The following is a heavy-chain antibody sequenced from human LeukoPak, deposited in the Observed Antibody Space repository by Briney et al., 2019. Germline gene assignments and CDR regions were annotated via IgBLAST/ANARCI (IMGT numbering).Heavy chain of an antibody. CDR1: GGTFSSYA. Sequence: ASVKVSCKASGGTFSSYAISWVRQAPGQGLEWMGRIIPILGIANYAQKFQGRVTITADKSTSTAYMELSSLRSEDTAVYYCARGFDYKLFDYGGQGTLVTVSS. D-gene: IGHD4-11*01. V-gene: IGHV1-69*04. CDR3: ARGFDYKLFDY. J-gene: IGHJ4*02. CDR2: IIPILGIA.